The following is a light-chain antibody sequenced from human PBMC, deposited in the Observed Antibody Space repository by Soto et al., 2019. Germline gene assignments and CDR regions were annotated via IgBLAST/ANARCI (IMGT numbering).Light chain of an antibody. CDR3: CSYAGNSTPYV. CDR2: EGS. Sequence: QSGVTQTASVAESPGQSITIFCTGTSSDVGNYDLVSWYQQHPGKAPKLIIYEGSKRPSGLSNRFSGSKSGNTASLTISGLQAEDEADYYCCSYAGNSTPYVFGTGTKVTVL. CDR1: SSDVGNYDL. V-gene: IGLV2-23*01. J-gene: IGLJ1*01.